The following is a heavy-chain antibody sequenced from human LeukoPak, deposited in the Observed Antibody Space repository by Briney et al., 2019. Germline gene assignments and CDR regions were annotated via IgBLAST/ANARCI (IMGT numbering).Heavy chain of an antibody. Sequence: GASVKVSCRASGYTFVNYYLHWVRQAPGQGLEWIGIINSNNGRTTYAQKFQDRVTPTRDTSTNTVYMELTGMTSEDTAVYFCARSKSNLDYWGQGTLLTVSS. CDR1: GYTFVNYY. V-gene: IGHV1-46*01. CDR3: ARSKSNLDY. CDR2: INSNNGRT. J-gene: IGHJ4*02.